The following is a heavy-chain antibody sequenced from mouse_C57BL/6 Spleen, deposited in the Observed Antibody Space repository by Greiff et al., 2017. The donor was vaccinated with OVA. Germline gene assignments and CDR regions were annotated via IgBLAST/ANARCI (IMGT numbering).Heavy chain of an antibody. J-gene: IGHJ2*01. CDR3: ARRDYYGSSPLDY. Sequence: EVKVVESGGDLVKPGGSLKLSCAASGFTFSSYGMSWVRQTPDKRLEWVATISSGGSYTYYPDSVKGRFTISRDNAKNTLYLQMSSLKSEDTAMYYCARRDYYGSSPLDYWGQGTTLTVSS. CDR1: GFTFSSYG. CDR2: ISSGGSYT. V-gene: IGHV5-6*02. D-gene: IGHD1-1*01.